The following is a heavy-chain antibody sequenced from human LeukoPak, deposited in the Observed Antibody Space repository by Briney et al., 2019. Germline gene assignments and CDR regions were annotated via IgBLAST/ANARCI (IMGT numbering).Heavy chain of an antibody. CDR3: ARGPPIEPDILAGYYYFDY. CDR2: INHSGST. CDR1: GGSFSGYY. V-gene: IGHV4-34*01. J-gene: IGHJ4*02. Sequence: PSETLSLTCAVYGGSFSGYYWTWIRQPPGKGLEWIGVINHSGSTNYKSSLKSRVTISVDTSKNQFALKLSSVTAADTAVYYCARGPPIEPDILAGYYYFDYWGQGTLVTVSS. D-gene: IGHD3-9*01.